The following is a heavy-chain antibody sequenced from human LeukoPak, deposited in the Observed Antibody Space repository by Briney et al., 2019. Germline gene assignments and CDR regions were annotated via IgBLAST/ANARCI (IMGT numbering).Heavy chain of an antibody. D-gene: IGHD3-22*01. CDR3: ARNYYDSSGYYQYYFDY. CDR2: IKQDGSEK. J-gene: IGHJ4*02. V-gene: IGHV3-7*01. CDR1: GFTFSSNW. Sequence: PGGSLRLSCAASGFTFSSNWMSWVRQAPGKGLEWVANIKQDGSEKYYVDSVKGRFTISRDNAKNSLYLQMNSLRAEDTAVYYCARNYYDSSGYYQYYFDYWGQGTLVTVSS.